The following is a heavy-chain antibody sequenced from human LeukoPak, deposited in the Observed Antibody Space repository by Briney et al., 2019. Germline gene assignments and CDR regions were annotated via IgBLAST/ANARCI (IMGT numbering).Heavy chain of an antibody. D-gene: IGHD2-15*01. CDR1: SVSFSSYY. J-gene: IGHJ6*03. Sequence: SETLALTCSVSSVSFSSYYWSWIRQPPGKGLEWIGEINHSGSTNYNPSLKSRVTISVDTSKNQFSLKLSSVTAADTAVYYCARRAWDIVVVVAARRGYYMDVWGKGTTVTISS. CDR2: INHSGST. V-gene: IGHV4-34*01. CDR3: ARRAWDIVVVVAARRGYYMDV.